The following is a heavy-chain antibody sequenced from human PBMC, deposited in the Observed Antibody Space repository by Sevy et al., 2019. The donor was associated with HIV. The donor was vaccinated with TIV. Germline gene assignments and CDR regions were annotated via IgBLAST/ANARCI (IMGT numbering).Heavy chain of an antibody. CDR3: ARGITMIVVVASNWFDP. Sequence: SETLSLTCTVSGGSISSGDYYWSWIRQPPGKGLEWIGYIYYSGSTYYNPSLKSRVTISVDTSKNQFSLKLSSVTAAGTAVYYCARGITMIVVVASNWFDPWGQGTLVTVSS. CDR2: IYYSGST. CDR1: GGSISSGDYY. D-gene: IGHD3-22*01. J-gene: IGHJ5*02. V-gene: IGHV4-30-4*01.